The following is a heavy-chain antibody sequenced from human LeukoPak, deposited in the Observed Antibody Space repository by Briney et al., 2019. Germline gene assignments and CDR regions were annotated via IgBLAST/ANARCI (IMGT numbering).Heavy chain of an antibody. CDR2: ISWNSGSI. V-gene: IGHV3-9*01. Sequence: GGSLRLSCAASGFTFDDYAMHWVRQAPGKGLEWVSGISWNSGSIGYADSVKGRFTISRDNSKNTLYLQMNSLRAEDTAVYYCAKGPRALQYYYFDYWGQGTLVTVSS. D-gene: IGHD5-24*01. CDR3: AKGPRALQYYYFDY. CDR1: GFTFDDYA. J-gene: IGHJ4*02.